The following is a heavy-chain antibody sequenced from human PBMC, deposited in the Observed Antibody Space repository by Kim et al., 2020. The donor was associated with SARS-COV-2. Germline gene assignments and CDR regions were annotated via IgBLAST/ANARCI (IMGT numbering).Heavy chain of an antibody. CDR3: VTDGDFGKFDY. J-gene: IGHJ4*02. D-gene: IGHD2-21*02. V-gene: IGHV3-7*01. Sequence: EYVDSVKGRFTISRDNARNSLYLQMNSLTAEDTAVYYCVTDGDFGKFDYWGQGTLVTVSS.